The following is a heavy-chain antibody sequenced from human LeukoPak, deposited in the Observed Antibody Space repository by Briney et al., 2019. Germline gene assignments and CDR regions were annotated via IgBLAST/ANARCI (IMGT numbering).Heavy chain of an antibody. Sequence: GGSLRLSCAASGFTSSSYGMHWVRQAPGKGLEWVAVIWHDGSNKYYADSVKGRFTISRDNSKNTLYLQMNSLRAEDTAVYYCARGEGDGYNYPLDYWGQGTLVTVSS. CDR2: IWHDGSNK. V-gene: IGHV3-33*01. CDR1: GFTSSSYG. D-gene: IGHD5-24*01. J-gene: IGHJ4*02. CDR3: ARGEGDGYNYPLDY.